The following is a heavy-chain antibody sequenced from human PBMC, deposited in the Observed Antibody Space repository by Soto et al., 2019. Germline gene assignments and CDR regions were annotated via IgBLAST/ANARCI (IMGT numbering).Heavy chain of an antibody. CDR2: TYYSGST. J-gene: IGHJ4*02. CDR3: ARGGYCSGGSCYSIIDY. D-gene: IGHD2-15*01. V-gene: IGHV4-31*03. CDR1: GGSISSGGYY. Sequence: LTCTVSGGSISSGGYYWSWIRQHPGKGLEWIGYTYYSGSTYYNPSLKSRVTISVDTSKNQFSLKLSSVTAADTAVYYCARGGYCSGGSCYSIIDYWGQGTLVTVSS.